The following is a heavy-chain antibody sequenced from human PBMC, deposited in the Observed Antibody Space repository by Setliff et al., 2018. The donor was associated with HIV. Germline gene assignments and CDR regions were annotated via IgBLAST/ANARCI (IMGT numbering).Heavy chain of an antibody. CDR1: GYSFSNYH. J-gene: IGHJ4*02. CDR2: INAGNGNT. Sequence: ASVKVSCKASGYSFSNYHLHWVRQAPGQGLEWMGWINAGNGNTKYSQKFQGRVTITRDTSASTAYMELSSLRSEDTAVYYCARFPVYYGSGSYYKPFDYWGQGTMVTVSS. V-gene: IGHV1-3*01. D-gene: IGHD3-10*01. CDR3: ARFPVYYGSGSYYKPFDY.